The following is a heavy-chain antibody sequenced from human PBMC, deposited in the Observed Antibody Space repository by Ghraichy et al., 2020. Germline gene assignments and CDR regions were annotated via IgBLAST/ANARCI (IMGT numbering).Heavy chain of an antibody. V-gene: IGHV3-21*01. CDR3: ARDPQDIVATIYDY. CDR2: ISSSSSYI. J-gene: IGHJ4*02. Sequence: GGSLRLSCAASGFTFSSYSMNWVRQAPGKGLEWVSSISSSSSYIYYADSVKGRFTISRDNAKNSLYLQMNSLRAEDTAVYYCARDPQDIVATIYDYWGQGTLVTVSS. D-gene: IGHD5-12*01. CDR1: GFTFSSYS.